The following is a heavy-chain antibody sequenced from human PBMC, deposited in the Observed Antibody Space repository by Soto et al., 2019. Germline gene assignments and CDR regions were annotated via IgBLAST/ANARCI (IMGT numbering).Heavy chain of an antibody. CDR3: ARLRRNQLLGWFDP. CDR1: GGSISSGGYY. CDR2: IYHSGTT. V-gene: IGHV4-31*03. D-gene: IGHD2-2*01. J-gene: IGHJ5*02. Sequence: QVQLQESGPGLVKPSQTLSLTCTVSGGSISSGGYYWSWIRQHPGKGLEWIGYIYHSGTTYYNPSLTSRVTIPVDTSKNQFSLKLTSVTAADTAVYYCARLRRNQLLGWFDPWGQGTLVTVSS.